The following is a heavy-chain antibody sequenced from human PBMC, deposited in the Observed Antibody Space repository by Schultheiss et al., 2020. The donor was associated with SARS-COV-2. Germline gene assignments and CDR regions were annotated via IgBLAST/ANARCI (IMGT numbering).Heavy chain of an antibody. V-gene: IGHV3-52*01. Sequence: GESLKISCAASGFTFSSSWMHWVCQAPEKGLEWVADIKCDGSDKYYVDSVKGRLTISRDNAKNSLYLQVNSLRAEDMTVYYCARERGSSWYYFDYWGQGTLVTVSS. CDR3: ARERGSSWYYFDY. J-gene: IGHJ4*02. CDR1: GFTFSSSW. CDR2: IKCDGSDK. D-gene: IGHD6-13*01.